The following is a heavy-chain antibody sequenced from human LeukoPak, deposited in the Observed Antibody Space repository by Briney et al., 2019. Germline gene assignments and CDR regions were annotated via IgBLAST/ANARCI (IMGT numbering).Heavy chain of an antibody. J-gene: IGHJ4*02. Sequence: PGGSLRLSCAASGFTFSSYSMNWVRQTPGKGLEWVSSISSSSYIYYADSVKGRFTVSRDNAKNSLYLQMNTLRADDTAVYYCARDSTRWFSPSDHWGQGRLVTVSS. CDR3: ARDSTRWFSPSDH. D-gene: IGHD6-13*01. CDR2: ISSSSYI. CDR1: GFTFSSYS. V-gene: IGHV3-21*01.